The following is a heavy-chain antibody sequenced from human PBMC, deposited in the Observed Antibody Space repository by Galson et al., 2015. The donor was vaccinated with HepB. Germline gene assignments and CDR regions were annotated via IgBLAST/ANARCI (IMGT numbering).Heavy chain of an antibody. CDR1: GYTFTSYG. V-gene: IGHV1-18*01. J-gene: IGHJ6*02. D-gene: IGHD6-13*01. CDR3: ATYSSSWYFGGMDV. Sequence: SVKVSCKASGYTFTSYGISWVRQAPGQGLEWMGWISAYNGNTNYAQKLQGRVTMTTDTSTSTAYMELRSLRSDDTAVYYCATYSSSWYFGGMDVWGQGTTVTVSS. CDR2: ISAYNGNT.